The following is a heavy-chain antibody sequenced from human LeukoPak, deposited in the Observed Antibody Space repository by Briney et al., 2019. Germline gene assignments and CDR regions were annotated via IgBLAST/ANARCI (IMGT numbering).Heavy chain of an antibody. V-gene: IGHV3-74*01. CDR1: GFTFSSYW. D-gene: IGHD1-1*01. J-gene: IGHJ4*02. Sequence: PGGSLRLSCAASGFTFSSYWMHWVRQAPGKGLVWVSRINSDGSSTSYADSVKGRFTISRDNAKNSLYLQMNSLRAEDTAVYYCVRDFSRTRLERPFDYWGQGTLVTVSS. CDR3: VRDFSRTRLERPFDY. CDR2: INSDGSST.